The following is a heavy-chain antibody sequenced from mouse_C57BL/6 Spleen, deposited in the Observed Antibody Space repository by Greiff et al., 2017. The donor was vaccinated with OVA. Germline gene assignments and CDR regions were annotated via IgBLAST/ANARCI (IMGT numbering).Heavy chain of an antibody. CDR1: GYTFTDYE. CDR3: TRDSSGYNY. Sequence: VQLQESGAELVRPGASVTLSCKASGYTFTDYEMHWVKQTPVHGLEWIGAIDPETGGTAYNQKFKGKAILTADKSSSTAYMELRSLTSEDSAVYYCTRDSSGYNYWGQGTTLTVSS. V-gene: IGHV1-15*01. CDR2: IDPETGGT. J-gene: IGHJ2*01. D-gene: IGHD3-2*02.